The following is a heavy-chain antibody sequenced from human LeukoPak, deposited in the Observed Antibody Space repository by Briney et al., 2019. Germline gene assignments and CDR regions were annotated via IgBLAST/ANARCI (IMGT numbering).Heavy chain of an antibody. CDR2: IYHSGST. D-gene: IGHD3-3*01. Sequence: MSSETLSLTCAVSGYSISSGYYWGWIRQPPGKGLEWIGSIYHSGSTYYNPSLKRRVTISVDTTKNQFSLKVRSVTGADTAVYYCARRITIFGVVIMDWFDPWGQGTLVTVSS. CDR1: GYSISSGYY. V-gene: IGHV4-38-2*01. J-gene: IGHJ5*02. CDR3: ARRITIFGVVIMDWFDP.